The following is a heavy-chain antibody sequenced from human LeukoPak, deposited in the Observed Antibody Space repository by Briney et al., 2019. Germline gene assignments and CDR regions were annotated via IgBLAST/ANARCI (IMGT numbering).Heavy chain of an antibody. D-gene: IGHD5-18*01. CDR2: IYYSGST. J-gene: IGHJ4*02. Sequence: SETLSLTCAVSGYSISSGHYCCWLRHPPEKGLEWIGSIYYSGSTYYNPSLKSRVTLPEDTSKNHSALKVGSVTAADTGVYYCARSPDTFVFDCWGQRTLVTVS. CDR1: GYSISSGHY. CDR3: ARSPDTFVFDC. V-gene: IGHV4-38-2*01.